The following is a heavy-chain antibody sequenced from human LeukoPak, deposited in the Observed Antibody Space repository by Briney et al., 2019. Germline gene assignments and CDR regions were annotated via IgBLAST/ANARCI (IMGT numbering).Heavy chain of an antibody. CDR1: GFTFSSYP. J-gene: IGHJ6*02. Sequence: PGGSLRLSCAASGFTFSSYPMSWVRQAPGKGLEWVSLISASGGRIYYADSVKGRFTISGDNSKKTLYLQMNSLRAEDTAIYYCAKAVVNVYYYGMDVWGQGTTVTVSS. D-gene: IGHD3-22*01. CDR3: AKAVVNVYYYGMDV. CDR2: ISASGGRI. V-gene: IGHV3-23*01.